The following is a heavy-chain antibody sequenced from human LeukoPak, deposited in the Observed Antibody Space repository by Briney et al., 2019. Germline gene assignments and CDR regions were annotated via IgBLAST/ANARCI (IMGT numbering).Heavy chain of an antibody. CDR3: AKGTYSSSAGALDY. CDR2: ISGSGDST. V-gene: IGHV3-23*01. J-gene: IGHJ4*02. CDR1: GFTFSNYA. D-gene: IGHD6-6*01. Sequence: PGGSLRLSCAASGFTFSNYAMRWVRQAPGKGLEWVSGISGSGDSTYYADSVKGRFTISRDNSKNTLYLQMNSLRAEDTAVYYCAKGTYSSSAGALDYWGQGTLVTVSS.